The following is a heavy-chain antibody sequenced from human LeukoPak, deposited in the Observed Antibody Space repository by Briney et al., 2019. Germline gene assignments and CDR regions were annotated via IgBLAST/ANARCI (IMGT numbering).Heavy chain of an antibody. Sequence: SVKVSCKASGGTFSSYAISWVRQAPGQGLEWMGGIIPIFGTANYAQKFQGRVTITAGESTSTAYMELSSLRSEDTAVYYCAGDYYGSGSYYNQEYYFDYWGQGTLVTVSS. V-gene: IGHV1-69*13. CDR2: IIPIFGTA. D-gene: IGHD3-10*01. CDR3: AGDYYGSGSYYNQEYYFDY. J-gene: IGHJ4*02. CDR1: GGTFSSYA.